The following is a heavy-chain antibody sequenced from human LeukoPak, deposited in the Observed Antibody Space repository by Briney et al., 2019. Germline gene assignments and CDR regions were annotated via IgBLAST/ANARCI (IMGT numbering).Heavy chain of an antibody. V-gene: IGHV3-74*01. CDR1: EFTFSSSW. CDR3: ARAKNYYDISGRSYYYYMDV. CDR2: INSDESST. Sequence: PGGSLRLSCAASEFTFSSSWMHWVRQAPGKGLVWVSSINSDESSTTYADSVKGRFTISRDNAKNTLYLQMHSLRAEDTAVYYCARAKNYYDISGRSYYYYMDVWGKGTTVTVSS. D-gene: IGHD3-22*01. J-gene: IGHJ6*03.